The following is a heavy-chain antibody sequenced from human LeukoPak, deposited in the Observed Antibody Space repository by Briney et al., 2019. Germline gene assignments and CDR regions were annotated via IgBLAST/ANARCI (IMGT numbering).Heavy chain of an antibody. CDR1: GYTFTSYG. D-gene: IGHD3-3*01. Sequence: ASVKVSCKSSGYTFTSYGISWVRQAPGQGLEWMGCINAYNGNTNYAQKPQGRVTMTTDTSTSTAYMELRSLRSDDTAVYYCARERSDDFWSGYYWDSYYYGMDVWGQGTTVTVSS. CDR3: ARERSDDFWSGYYWDSYYYGMDV. CDR2: INAYNGNT. V-gene: IGHV1-18*01. J-gene: IGHJ6*02.